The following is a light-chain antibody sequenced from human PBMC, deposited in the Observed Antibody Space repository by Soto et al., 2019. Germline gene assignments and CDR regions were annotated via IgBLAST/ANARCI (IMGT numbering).Light chain of an antibody. J-gene: IGKJ1*01. Sequence: DIQMTQSPSTLSASVGDRVTITCRASQSISSWLAWYQQKPGKAPKLLIYKASSLESGVPSRFSGSGSGTEFTLTISCLQPDDSATYYCQQFDTYPCTFGQGTKVEIK. CDR3: QQFDTYPCT. CDR2: KAS. V-gene: IGKV1-5*03. CDR1: QSISSW.